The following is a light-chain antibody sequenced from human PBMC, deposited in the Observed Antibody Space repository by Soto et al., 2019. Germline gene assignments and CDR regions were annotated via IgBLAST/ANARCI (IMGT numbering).Light chain of an antibody. CDR2: NTN. CDR1: SGPVSTSSY. J-gene: IGLJ3*02. CDR3: LLYLGGGIWV. Sequence: QAVVTQEPSFSVSPGGTVTLTCGLSSGPVSTSSYPNWYQQTPGQAPRTLIFNTNTRSSGVPDRFSGSILGDKAAFTITGAQADDDSYYYCLLYLGGGIWVFGGGTKLTVL. V-gene: IGLV8-61*01.